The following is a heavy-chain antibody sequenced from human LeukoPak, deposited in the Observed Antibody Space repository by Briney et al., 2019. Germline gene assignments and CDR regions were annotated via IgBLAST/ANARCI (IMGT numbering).Heavy chain of an antibody. J-gene: IGHJ3*02. CDR2: INHSGST. V-gene: IGHV4-34*01. CDR1: GGSFSGYY. Sequence: SETLSLTCAVYGGSFSGYYWSWIRQPPGKGLEWIGEINHSGSTNYNPSLKSRVTISLDTSKNQFSLQLSSVTAADTAVYYCARRGVGATTWDAFDIWGQGTLVTVSS. D-gene: IGHD1-26*01. CDR3: ARRGVGATTWDAFDI.